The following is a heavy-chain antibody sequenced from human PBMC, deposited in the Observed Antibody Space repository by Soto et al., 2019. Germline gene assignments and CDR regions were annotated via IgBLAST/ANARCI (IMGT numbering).Heavy chain of an antibody. CDR1: GYSISLGYY. V-gene: IGHV4-38-2*02. J-gene: IGHJ6*02. D-gene: IGHD3-10*01. Sequence: PSETLSLTCAVSGYSISLGYYWGWIRQPPGKGLEWIGSIYHSGNTYYNPSLKSRVSISLDTSKNHFSLKLRSLRSDDTAVYYCARDRGYYYGWDPGSGMDVWGQGTTVTVSS. CDR3: ARDRGYYYGWDPGSGMDV. CDR2: IYHSGNT.